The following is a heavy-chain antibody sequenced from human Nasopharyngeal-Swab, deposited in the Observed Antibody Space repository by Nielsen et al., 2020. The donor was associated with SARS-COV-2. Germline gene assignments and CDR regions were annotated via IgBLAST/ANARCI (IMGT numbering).Heavy chain of an antibody. CDR3: ARSAGRAAAVSYYYYGMDV. Sequence: GESLKISCAASGFTFSSYSMNWVRQAPGKGLEWVSYISSSSSTIYYADSVKGRFTISRDNSKNTLYLQMNSLRAEDTAVYYCARSAGRAAAVSYYYYGMDVWGQGTTVTVSS. D-gene: IGHD6-13*01. CDR2: ISSSSSTI. V-gene: IGHV3-48*01. CDR1: GFTFSSYS. J-gene: IGHJ6*02.